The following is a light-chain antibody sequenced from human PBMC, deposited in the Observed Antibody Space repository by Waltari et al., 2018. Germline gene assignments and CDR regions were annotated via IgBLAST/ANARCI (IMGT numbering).Light chain of an antibody. Sequence: AIRITQSPSSLSAPTGDRVTITCRASQGVSHHLAWYQQKPGKAPKLLIYITSTLQSGVPSRFSGSGSGTDFTLTIDGLQSEDFATYYCLQYDSYPWTFGQGTKVEIK. CDR1: QGVSHH. CDR2: ITS. V-gene: IGKV1-8*01. J-gene: IGKJ1*01. CDR3: LQYDSYPWT.